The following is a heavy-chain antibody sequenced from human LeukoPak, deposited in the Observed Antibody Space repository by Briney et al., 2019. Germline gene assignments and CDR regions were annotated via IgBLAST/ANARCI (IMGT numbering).Heavy chain of an antibody. V-gene: IGHV3-48*03. J-gene: IGHJ6*04. CDR3: AELGITMIGGV. D-gene: IGHD3-10*02. CDR1: GFNFSSYE. Sequence: GGSLRLSCAASGFNFSSYEMNWVRQAPGKGLEWVSYISSSGSTIYYADSVKGRFTISRDNAKNSLYLQMNGLRAEDTAVYYCAELGITMIGGVWGKGTTVTISS. CDR2: ISSSGSTI.